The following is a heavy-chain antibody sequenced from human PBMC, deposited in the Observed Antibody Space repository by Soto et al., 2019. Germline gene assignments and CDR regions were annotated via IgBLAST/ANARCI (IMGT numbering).Heavy chain of an antibody. CDR2: IIPIFGTA. V-gene: IGHV1-69*13. J-gene: IGHJ6*02. D-gene: IGHD3-9*01. CDR1: GGTFSSYA. Sequence: SVKVSCKASGGTFSSYAISWVRQAPGQGLEWMGGIIPIFGTANYAQKFQGRVTITADESTSTAYMELSSLRSEDTAVYYCARDGDILTGYPYSHEPHYYYGMDVWGQGTTVTVSS. CDR3: ARDGDILTGYPYSHEPHYYYGMDV.